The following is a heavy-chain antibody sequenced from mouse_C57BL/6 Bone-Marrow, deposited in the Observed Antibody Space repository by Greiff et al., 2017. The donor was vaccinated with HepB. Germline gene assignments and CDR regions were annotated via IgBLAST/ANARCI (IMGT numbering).Heavy chain of an antibody. CDR2: INPNNGGT. J-gene: IGHJ2*01. CDR1: GYTFTDYY. V-gene: IGHV1-26*01. CDR3: ARTTTVALGDY. Sequence: VQLQQSGPELVKPGASVKISCKASGYTFTDYYMNWVKQSHGKSLEWIGDINPNNGGTSYNQKFKGKATLTVDKSSSTAYMERRSLTSEDSAVYYCARTTTVALGDYWGQGTTLTVSS. D-gene: IGHD1-1*01.